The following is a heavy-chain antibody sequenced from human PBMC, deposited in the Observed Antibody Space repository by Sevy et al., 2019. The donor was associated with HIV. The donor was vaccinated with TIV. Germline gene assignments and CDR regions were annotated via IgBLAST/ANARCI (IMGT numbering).Heavy chain of an antibody. J-gene: IGHJ4*02. D-gene: IGHD5-18*01. CDR1: GFTVSTYA. Sequence: GGSLRLSCAASGFTVSTYAINWVRQAPGEGLEWVSAITGGGDSTYYADSVKGRFTISRDNSKNVVYLQMNSLGAEDTAVYYCAAWDTSMVTDRDYWGQGTLVTVSS. CDR3: AAWDTSMVTDRDY. CDR2: ITGGGDST. V-gene: IGHV3-23*01.